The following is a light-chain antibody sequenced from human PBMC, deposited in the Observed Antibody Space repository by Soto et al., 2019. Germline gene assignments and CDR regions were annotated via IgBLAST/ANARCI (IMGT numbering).Light chain of an antibody. CDR1: QSVDKY. Sequence: EIVLTQSPATLSFSPGERATLSCRASQSVDKYLVWYQQKPGQAPRLLIYDASSRATGIPARFSGSGSGTDFSLTITSLEPEEFAVYYCQQRTNWPLTFGGGTELEIK. CDR2: DAS. J-gene: IGKJ4*01. V-gene: IGKV3-11*01. CDR3: QQRTNWPLT.